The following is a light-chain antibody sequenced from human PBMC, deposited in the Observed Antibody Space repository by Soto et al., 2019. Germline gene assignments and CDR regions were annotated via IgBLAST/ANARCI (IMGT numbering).Light chain of an antibody. CDR3: QQYDNYWT. CDR2: DAS. CDR1: QNINKW. J-gene: IGKJ1*01. Sequence: DIQMTQSPSTLSASVGDRVTITCRASQNINKWLAWYQQKPGKAPKLLIFDASNLESGVPSRFSGXGSETEFTLTISXLQPDDYAIYYCQQYDNYWTFGQGTKVEVK. V-gene: IGKV1-5*01.